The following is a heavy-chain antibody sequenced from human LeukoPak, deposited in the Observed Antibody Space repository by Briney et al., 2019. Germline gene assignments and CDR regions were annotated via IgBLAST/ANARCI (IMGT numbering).Heavy chain of an antibody. CDR2: TSSDLNVK. D-gene: IGHD3-3*01. CDR3: AKSVAIYFYYGLDV. V-gene: IGHV3-30*18. CDR1: GFTFRNYV. Sequence: GGSLRLSCAASGFTFRNYVIHWVRQAPGKGLEWVAVTSSDLNVKLYADSVKGRFTISRDNSKNTLFLQMNSLRVEDTAPYYCAKSVAIYFYYGLDVWGQGTTVTVSS. J-gene: IGHJ6*02.